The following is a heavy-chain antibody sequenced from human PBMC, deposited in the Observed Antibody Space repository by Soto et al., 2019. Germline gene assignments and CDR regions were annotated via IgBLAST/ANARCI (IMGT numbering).Heavy chain of an antibody. CDR3: EKDGDFRSGYPYGMDV. Sequence: TGGSLRLSFAASGFTFSSYAMSCVRQAPGKVLEFFSAISGSGGSTYYADSVKGRFTISRDNSKNTLYLQMNSLRAEDTAVYYFEKDGDFRSGYPYGMDVWGQGTKVTVYS. V-gene: IGHV3-23*01. D-gene: IGHD3-3*01. J-gene: IGHJ6*02. CDR2: ISGSGGST. CDR1: GFTFSSYA.